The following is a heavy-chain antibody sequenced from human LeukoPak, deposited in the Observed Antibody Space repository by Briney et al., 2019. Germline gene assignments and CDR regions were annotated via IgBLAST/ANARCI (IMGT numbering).Heavy chain of an antibody. CDR2: INPNSGGT. CDR1: GYTFTGYY. CDR3: ARALVVAAPIDY. V-gene: IGHV1-2*02. J-gene: IGHJ4*02. D-gene: IGHD2-15*01. Sequence: RASVKVTCKASGYTFTGYYMHWVRQAPGQGLEWMGWINPNSGGTNYAQKFQGRVTMTRDTSISTAYMELSRLRSDDTAVYYCARALVVAAPIDYWGQGTLVTVSS.